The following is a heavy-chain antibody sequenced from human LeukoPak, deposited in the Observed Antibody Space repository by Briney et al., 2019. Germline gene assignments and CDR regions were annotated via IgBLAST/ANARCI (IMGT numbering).Heavy chain of an antibody. Sequence: SETLSLTCAVSGYSISSGYYWGWIRQPPGKGLEWGGSIFHSGSTYYNPSLKSRVTISVDTSKNQFSLKLSSVTAADTAVYYCARDRGVAVAGPPGYWGQGTLVTVSS. CDR2: IFHSGST. CDR1: GYSISSGYY. CDR3: ARDRGVAVAGPPGY. D-gene: IGHD6-19*01. J-gene: IGHJ4*02. V-gene: IGHV4-38-2*02.